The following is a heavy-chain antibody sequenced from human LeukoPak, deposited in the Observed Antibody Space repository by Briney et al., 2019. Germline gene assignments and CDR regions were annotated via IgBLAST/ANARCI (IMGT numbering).Heavy chain of an antibody. CDR1: GFTFSRSW. CDR3: ARDRGYNSFDY. V-gene: IGHV3-7*01. Sequence: GGSLRLSCAASGFTFSRSWMSWVRQAPGKGLEWVANIKEDGSQRNYGDSVKGRFTISRDNAMNSVFLQMISLRAEDTAVYYCARDRGYNSFDYWGQGTLVTVSS. J-gene: IGHJ4*02. D-gene: IGHD6-13*01. CDR2: IKEDGSQR.